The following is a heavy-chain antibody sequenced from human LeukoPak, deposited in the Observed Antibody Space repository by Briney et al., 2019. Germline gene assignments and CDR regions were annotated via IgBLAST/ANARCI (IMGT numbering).Heavy chain of an antibody. D-gene: IGHD3-22*01. CDR3: ASPSSGQSFDI. J-gene: IGHJ3*02. Sequence: PAGSLRLSCAASGFTVSNNYMNWVRQAPGKGLEWVSVMYSGGTTYYADSVKGRFSISRDKSKNTVFLQMSSLKAEDTAVYYCASPSSGQSFDIWGQGTTVTVSS. V-gene: IGHV3-53*01. CDR1: GFTVSNNY. CDR2: MYSGGTT.